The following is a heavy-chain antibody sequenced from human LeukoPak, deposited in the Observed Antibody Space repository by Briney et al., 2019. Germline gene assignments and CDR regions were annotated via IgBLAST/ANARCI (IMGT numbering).Heavy chain of an antibody. Sequence: GGSLRLSCVASGFTFRNYAMSWVRQSPGKGLEWVSAISNNGGYTYYADSMQGRFTISRDNSKNTLHLQMNSLRAEDTAVYYCAKVRDGYNTGFDYWGQGTLVTVSS. CDR3: AKVRDGYNTGFDY. CDR1: GFTFRNYA. D-gene: IGHD5-24*01. V-gene: IGHV3-23*01. CDR2: ISNNGGYT. J-gene: IGHJ4*02.